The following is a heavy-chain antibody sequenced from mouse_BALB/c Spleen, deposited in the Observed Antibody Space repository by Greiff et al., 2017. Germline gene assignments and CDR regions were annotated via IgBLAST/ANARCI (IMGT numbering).Heavy chain of an antibody. CDR1: GFAFSSYD. D-gene: IGHD2-14*01. CDR2: ISSGGGST. Sequence: EVHLVESGGGLVKPGGSLKLSCAASGFAFSSYDMSWVRQTPEKRLEWVAYISSGGGSTYYPDTVKGRFTISRDNAKNTLYLQMSSLKSEDTAMYYCARRVRHGYFDVWGAGTTVTVSS. V-gene: IGHV5-12-1*01. J-gene: IGHJ1*01. CDR3: ARRVRHGYFDV.